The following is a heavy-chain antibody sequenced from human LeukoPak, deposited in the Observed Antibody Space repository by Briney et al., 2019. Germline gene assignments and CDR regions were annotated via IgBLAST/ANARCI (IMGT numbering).Heavy chain of an antibody. CDR1: GFTVSSTY. J-gene: IGHJ4*02. CDR3: AGITARTYYFEY. CDR2: IYSGGST. Sequence: GGSLRLSCAASGFTVSSTYMSWVRQAPGEGPKWVSTIYSGGSTYYADSVKGRFSISRDNSKNTLYLQVNSLRVEDTAVYYCAGITARTYYFEYWGQGTLVTVSS. D-gene: IGHD6-13*01. V-gene: IGHV3-66*01.